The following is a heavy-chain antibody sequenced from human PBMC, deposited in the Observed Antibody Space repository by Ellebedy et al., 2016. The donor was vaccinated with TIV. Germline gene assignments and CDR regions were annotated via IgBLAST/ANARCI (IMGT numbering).Heavy chain of an antibody. CDR2: LSTSGGCT. D-gene: IGHD6-6*01. J-gene: IGHJ4*02. CDR3: ARVPEYSSSSYYFDY. V-gene: IGHV3-23*01. CDR1: GFTFNSHA. Sequence: GESLKISCAASGFTFNSHAMSWVRQRPPKGLEWVAALSTSGGCTYYADSVTGRFTISRDNAKHSLYLQMNSLRAEDTAVYYCARVPEYSSSSYYFDYWGQGTLGTVSS.